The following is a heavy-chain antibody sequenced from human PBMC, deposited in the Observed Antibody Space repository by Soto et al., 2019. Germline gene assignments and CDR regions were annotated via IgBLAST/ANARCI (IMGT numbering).Heavy chain of an antibody. J-gene: IGHJ4*02. CDR3: VIPSGLTVTGPDY. CDR1: GFIFSNYA. V-gene: IGHV3-23*01. CDR2: IGGNGADT. Sequence: PGGSLRLSCAGSGFIFSNYAMSWVRQSPGKGLEWVSAIGGNGADTYYADSVKGRFTISRDNSKNTLYLQLNSLRPEDTAVYFCVIPSGLTVTGPDYWGQGTLVTVSS. D-gene: IGHD6-19*01.